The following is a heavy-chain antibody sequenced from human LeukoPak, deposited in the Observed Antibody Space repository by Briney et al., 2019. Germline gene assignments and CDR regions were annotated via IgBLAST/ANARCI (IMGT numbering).Heavy chain of an antibody. CDR2: ISAYNGNT. CDR3: ARDTHYYGSGSYYRPQANNYYYYGMDV. Sequence: GASVKVSCKASGYTFTSYGISWVRQAPGQGFEWMGWISAYNGNTNYAQKLQGRVTMTTDTSTSTAYMELRSLRSDDTAVYYCARDTHYYGSGSYYRPQANNYYYYGMDVWGQGTTVTVSS. CDR1: GYTFTSYG. D-gene: IGHD3-10*01. J-gene: IGHJ6*02. V-gene: IGHV1-18*01.